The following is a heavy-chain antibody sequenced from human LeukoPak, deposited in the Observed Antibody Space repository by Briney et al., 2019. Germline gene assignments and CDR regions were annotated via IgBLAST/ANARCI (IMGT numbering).Heavy chain of an antibody. Sequence: GASVKVSCKASGGTFSSYAISWVRQAPGQGLEWMGWISAYNGNTNYAQKLQGRVTMTTDTSTSTAYMELRSLRSDDTAVYYCARATNYYDSSGYLDWGQGTLVTVSS. CDR3: ARATNYYDSSGYLD. V-gene: IGHV1-18*01. D-gene: IGHD3-22*01. CDR2: ISAYNGNT. CDR1: GGTFSSYA. J-gene: IGHJ4*02.